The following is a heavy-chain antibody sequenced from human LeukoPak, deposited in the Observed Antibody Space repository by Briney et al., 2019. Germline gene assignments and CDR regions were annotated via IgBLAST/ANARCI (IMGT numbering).Heavy chain of an antibody. CDR3: ARSSSRRNVPRYFDL. Sequence: ASVKVSCKASGYTFTSYDINWVRQATGQGLAWMGWMNPNSGNTGYAQKFQGRVTMTRNTSISTAYMELSSLRSEDTAVYYCARSSSRRNVPRYFDLWGRGTLVTVSS. J-gene: IGHJ2*01. V-gene: IGHV1-8*01. CDR1: GYTFTSYD. D-gene: IGHD6-13*01. CDR2: MNPNSGNT.